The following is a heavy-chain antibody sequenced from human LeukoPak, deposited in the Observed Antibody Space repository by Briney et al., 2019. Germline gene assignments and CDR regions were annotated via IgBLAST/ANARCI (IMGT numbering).Heavy chain of an antibody. CDR3: ATRATWLAPADY. CDR2: IYYSGTT. J-gene: IGHJ4*01. CDR1: GGSISSSDYY. V-gene: IGHV4-39*02. D-gene: IGHD5-12*01. Sequence: AETLSFTFTVSGGSISSSDYYWAWIRQTPGKGLEWIGNIYYSGTTYYSPSHRSWITMSIDTSKNHFSLKLTSVTAADTAVYYCATRATWLAPADYWGQG.